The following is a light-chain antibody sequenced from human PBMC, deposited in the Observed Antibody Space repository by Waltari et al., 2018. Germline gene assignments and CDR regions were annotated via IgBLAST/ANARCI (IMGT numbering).Light chain of an antibody. CDR1: SSDVGAYDY. CDR3: SSYAGTDNFVV. V-gene: IGLV2-8*01. CDR2: EVN. J-gene: IGLJ2*01. Sequence: QSALTQPPSASGSPGQSVTISCTGTSSDVGAYDYVSWYQHPPDKAPKLIIFEVNQWPSGVPDGFSGSKSGNTASLTVSGLQAEDEADYYCSSYAGTDNFVVFGGGTKLTVL.